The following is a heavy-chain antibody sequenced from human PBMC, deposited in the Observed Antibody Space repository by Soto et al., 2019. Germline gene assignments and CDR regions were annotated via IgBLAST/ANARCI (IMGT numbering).Heavy chain of an antibody. CDR1: GFTISSNY. V-gene: IGHV3-53*02. J-gene: IGHJ5*02. CDR2: IYSGGST. Sequence: EVQLVETGGGLIQPGGSLRLSRAASGFTISSNYMSGVRQAPGKGLEWVSVIYSGGSTYYADSVKGRFTISRDNSKNTLYLQMNSLRAEDTAVYYCARGSSNYVSFWFDPWGQGTLVTVSS. D-gene: IGHD4-4*01. CDR3: ARGSSNYVSFWFDP.